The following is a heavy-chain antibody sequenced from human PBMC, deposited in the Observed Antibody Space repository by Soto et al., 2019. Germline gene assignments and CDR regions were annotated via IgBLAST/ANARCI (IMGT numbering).Heavy chain of an antibody. J-gene: IGHJ3*01. CDR3: ARDGRQCVPNSDNFDV. CDR1: GYTFRNYG. V-gene: IGHV1-18*01. Sequence: QVQLVQSGAELKNPGASVKVSCKASGYTFRNYGINWVRHAPGQGLEWMGWISAYNGNTKYAQKFQGRVTMATDTPTSTAYMELRSLKSDDTAVYYCARDGRQCVPNSDNFDVWGQGTTVTVSA. D-gene: IGHD6-19*01. CDR2: ISAYNGNT.